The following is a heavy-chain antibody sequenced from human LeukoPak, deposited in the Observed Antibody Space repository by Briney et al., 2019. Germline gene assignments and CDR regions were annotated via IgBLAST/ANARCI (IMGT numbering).Heavy chain of an antibody. CDR2: ISGSGGST. CDR1: GFTFSSYG. V-gene: IGHV3-23*01. D-gene: IGHD6-13*01. J-gene: IGHJ4*02. CDR3: AKRQQLRKSNFDY. Sequence: AGGSLRLSCAASGFTFSSYGMSWVRQAPGKGLERVSAISGSGGSTYYADSVKGRFTISRNNSKNTLYLQMNSLRAEDTAVYYCAKRQQLRKSNFDYWGQGTLVTVSS.